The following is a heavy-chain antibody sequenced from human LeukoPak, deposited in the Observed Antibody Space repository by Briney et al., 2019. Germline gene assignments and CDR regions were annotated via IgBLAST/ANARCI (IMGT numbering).Heavy chain of an antibody. Sequence: PGGSLRLSCAASGFNFRFYAMTWVRQAPGKGLEWVSSVSGGGDNTYYADSVKGRFSISRDNSKNTLYQQMNSLRAEDTAIYYCAKASGGIQLWLLTGMDVWGQGTTVTVSS. CDR3: AKASGGIQLWLLTGMDV. D-gene: IGHD5-18*01. CDR2: VSGGGDNT. V-gene: IGHV3-23*01. J-gene: IGHJ6*02. CDR1: GFNFRFYA.